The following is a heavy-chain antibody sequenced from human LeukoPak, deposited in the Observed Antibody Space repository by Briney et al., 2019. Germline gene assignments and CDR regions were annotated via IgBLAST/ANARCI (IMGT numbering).Heavy chain of an antibody. D-gene: IGHD3-16*02. CDR3: ARYPRLQYDAFDI. CDR1: GGSFGSYH. V-gene: IGHV4-59*08. Sequence: WETLSLTCTVSGGSFGSYHWRWIRQTPGKGLEWIGSIYFNGRNNYSTSLKCRFTMSVDTSRKQFALNLTSVTAPDTAVYYCARYPRLQYDAFDIWGRGTRVSVSS. CDR2: IYFNGRN. J-gene: IGHJ3*02.